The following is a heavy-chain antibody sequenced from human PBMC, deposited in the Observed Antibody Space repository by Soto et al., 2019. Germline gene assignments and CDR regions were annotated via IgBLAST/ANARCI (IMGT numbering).Heavy chain of an antibody. CDR2: IYYSGST. Sequence: QVQLQESGPGLVKPSQTLTLTCTVSGGSISGGNSYWSWIRQPPGKGLEWIGNIYYSGSTYYNPSLKSRATISVDTSKNQFSLKVSSVTAADTAVYYCGCSTSYDRADYWGQGTLVTVSS. D-gene: IGHD2-2*01. CDR1: GGSISGGNSY. J-gene: IGHJ4*02. CDR3: GCSTSYDRADY. V-gene: IGHV4-30-4*01.